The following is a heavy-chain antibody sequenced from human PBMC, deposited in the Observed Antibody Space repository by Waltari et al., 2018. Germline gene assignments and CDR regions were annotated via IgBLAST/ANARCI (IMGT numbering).Heavy chain of an antibody. V-gene: IGHV1-69*12. CDR1: GCTFSRQA. Sequence: QVQLVQSGAAVKKPGSSVKVSCKASGCTFSRQANSWGRQAPGQGLEWMGGIIPIFGTANYAQKFQGRVTITADESTSTAYMELSSLRSEDTAVYYCARVGIVVVIDAFDIWGQGTMVTVSS. CDR3: ARVGIVVVIDAFDI. J-gene: IGHJ3*02. CDR2: IIPIFGTA. D-gene: IGHD3-22*01.